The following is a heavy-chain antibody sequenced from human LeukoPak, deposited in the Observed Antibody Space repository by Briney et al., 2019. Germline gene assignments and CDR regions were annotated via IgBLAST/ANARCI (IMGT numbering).Heavy chain of an antibody. CDR2: IYPGDSDT. V-gene: IGHV5-51*01. CDR1: GYSFTSYW. Sequence: GEFLRISCKGSGYSFTSYWISWVRQMPGKGLEWMGIIYPGDSDTRYSPSFQGQVTISADKSISTAYLQWSSLKASDTAMYYCARDDFWSGYYHFDYWGQGTLVTVSS. J-gene: IGHJ4*02. D-gene: IGHD3-3*01. CDR3: ARDDFWSGYYHFDY.